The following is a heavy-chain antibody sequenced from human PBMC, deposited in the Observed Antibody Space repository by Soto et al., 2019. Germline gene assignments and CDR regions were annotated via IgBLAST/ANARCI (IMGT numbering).Heavy chain of an antibody. CDR2: TIPIFGTA. D-gene: IGHD2-15*01. V-gene: IGHV1-69*06. CDR1: GGTFSSYA. Sequence: SVKVSCKASGGTFSSYAISWVRQAPGQGLEWMGGTIPIFGTANYAQKFQGRVTITADKSTSTAYMELDSLRSEDTAVYYCASVRTNDMRSGYCSGGSCPYYGMDVWGQGTTVTVSS. CDR3: ASVRTNDMRSGYCSGGSCPYYGMDV. J-gene: IGHJ6*02.